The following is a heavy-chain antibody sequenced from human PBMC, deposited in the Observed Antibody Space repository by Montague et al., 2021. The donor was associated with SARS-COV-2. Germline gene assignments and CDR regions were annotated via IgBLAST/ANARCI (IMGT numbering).Heavy chain of an antibody. CDR1: GGSISSSSYY. V-gene: IGHV4-39*01. D-gene: IGHD3-9*01. Sequence: SETLSLTCTVSGGSISSSSYYWVWIRQLPGKGLEWIGCIYYSGSTYSNPSLKSRVTISVDTSKNQFSLKLISVTAADTAVYYCARQPVLRYFDWLSWFGGMDVWGQGTTVTVSS. CDR3: ARQPVLRYFDWLSWFGGMDV. J-gene: IGHJ6*02. CDR2: IYYSGST.